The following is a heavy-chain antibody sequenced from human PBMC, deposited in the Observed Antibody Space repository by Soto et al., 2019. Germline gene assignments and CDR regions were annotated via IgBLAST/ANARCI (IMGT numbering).Heavy chain of an antibody. V-gene: IGHV1-46*03. CDR1: GYTFTSYY. D-gene: IGHD3-9*01. Sequence: QVQLVQSGAEVKKPGASVKVSCKASGYTFTSYYMHWVRQAPGQGLEWMGIINPRGGSTSYAQKFQGRVTMTRDTSRSTVYMELSSLRSEDTAVYYCARDTKSRQLRYVDWSPNYFDYWGQGTLVTVSS. J-gene: IGHJ4*02. CDR2: INPRGGST. CDR3: ARDTKSRQLRYVDWSPNYFDY.